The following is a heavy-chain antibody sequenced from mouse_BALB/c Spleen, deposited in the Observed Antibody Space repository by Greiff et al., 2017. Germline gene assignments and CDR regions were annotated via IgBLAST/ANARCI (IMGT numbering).Heavy chain of an antibody. D-gene: IGHD2-1*01. J-gene: IGHJ1*01. CDR1: GFSLTGYG. V-gene: IGHV2-6-7*01. Sequence: VKLMESGPGLVAPSQSLSITCTVSGFSLTGYGVNWVRQPPGKGLEWLGMIWGDGSTDYNSALKSRLSISKDNSKSQVFLKMNSLQTDDTARYYCAREDGNYPWYFDVWGAGTTVTVSS. CDR2: IWGDGST. CDR3: AREDGNYPWYFDV.